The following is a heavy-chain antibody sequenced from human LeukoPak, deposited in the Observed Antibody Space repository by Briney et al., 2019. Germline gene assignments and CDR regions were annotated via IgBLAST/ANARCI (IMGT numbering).Heavy chain of an antibody. CDR3: AIEPQLSVSTLFDY. V-gene: IGHV3-23*01. J-gene: IGHJ4*02. CDR2: ISGSGGST. D-gene: IGHD5/OR15-5a*01. CDR1: GFTFNNFA. Sequence: GGSLRLSCAASGFTFNNFAMSWVRQAPGKGLEWVSAISGSGGSTFYADSVKGRFTISRDSSKNTLFLQVDSLRAEDTAVYYCAIEPQLSVSTLFDYWGQGTLVTVSS.